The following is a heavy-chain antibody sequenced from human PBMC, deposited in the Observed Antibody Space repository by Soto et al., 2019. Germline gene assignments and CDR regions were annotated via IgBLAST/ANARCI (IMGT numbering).Heavy chain of an antibody. CDR1: GFSFTRHA. D-gene: IGHD6-6*01. CDR3: AKGSASSRPYYFDF. J-gene: IGHJ4*02. CDR2: ISDTGGST. Sequence: EVQLLESGGDLVQPGGSLRLSCAASGFSFTRHAMTWVRQAPGRGPEWVSAISDTGGSTWHADSVKGRFTISRDNSKNTLFLQMKSLRAEDTAVYYCAKGSASSRPYYFDFWGRGTLVTVSS. V-gene: IGHV3-23*01.